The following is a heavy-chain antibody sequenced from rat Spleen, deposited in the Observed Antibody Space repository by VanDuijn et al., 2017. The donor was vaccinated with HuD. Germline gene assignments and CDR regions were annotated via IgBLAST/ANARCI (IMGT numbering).Heavy chain of an antibody. D-gene: IGHD1-11*01. CDR1: GFTFHNYW. J-gene: IGHJ2*01. CDR2: ITTTGGSI. CDR3: SREGLYGNFFDY. Sequence: EVQLVESGGGLVQPGRSLKLSCVASGFTFHNYWMTWIRQAPGKGLEWISSITTTGGSIYYSGSVKGRFTISRDNAKSTLYLQMASLRSEDTATYYCSREGLYGNFFDYCGQGVMVTVSS. V-gene: IGHV5-31*01.